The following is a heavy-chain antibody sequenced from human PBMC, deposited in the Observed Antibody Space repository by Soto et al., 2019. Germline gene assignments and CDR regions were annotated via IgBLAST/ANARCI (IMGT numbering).Heavy chain of an antibody. CDR1: GGSFSGYY. D-gene: IGHD2-2*01. V-gene: IGHV4-34*01. J-gene: IGHJ4*02. CDR2: INHSGST. Sequence: QVQLQQWGAGLLKPSETLSLTCAVYGGSFSGYYWSWIRQPPGKGLEWIGEINHSGSTNYNPSLKSRVTISVDTSKNQFSLKLSSVTAADTAVYYCARGQVVPAARDYWGQGTLVTVSS. CDR3: ARGQVVPAARDY.